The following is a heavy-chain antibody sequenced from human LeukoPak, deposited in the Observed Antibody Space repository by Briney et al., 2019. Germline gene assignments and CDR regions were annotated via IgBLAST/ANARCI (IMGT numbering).Heavy chain of an antibody. V-gene: IGHV3-53*01. D-gene: IGHD5-12*01. J-gene: IGHJ6*03. CDR1: GFSFSSNF. Sequence: GGSLRLSCAASGFSFSSNFMSWVRQAPGKGLEWVSVIYSSGTTYYSASVKGRFTISRDNSKKTLSLQMNNVRAEDTAVYYCARDGYGNNYMDVWGKGTTVTVSS. CDR2: IYSSGTT. CDR3: ARDGYGNNYMDV.